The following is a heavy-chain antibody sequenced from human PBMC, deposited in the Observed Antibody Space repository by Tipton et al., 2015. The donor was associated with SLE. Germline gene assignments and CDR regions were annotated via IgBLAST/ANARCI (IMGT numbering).Heavy chain of an antibody. Sequence: SLRLSCAASGFTFGDFAMHWVRQAPGKGLEWVAATWYDGSKKFYADSVKGRFTISRDNSKNTLYLQMNSLRAEDTAVYYCARQGYLRELSGRFEFWGQGTLVTVSS. CDR3: ARQGYLRELSGRFEF. CDR1: GFTFGDFA. D-gene: IGHD3-16*02. CDR2: TWYDGSKK. V-gene: IGHV3-33*01. J-gene: IGHJ4*02.